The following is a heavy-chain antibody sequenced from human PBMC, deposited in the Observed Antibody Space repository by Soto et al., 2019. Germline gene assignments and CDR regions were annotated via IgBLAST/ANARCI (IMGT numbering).Heavy chain of an antibody. CDR3: ARAGGWFDX. Sequence: ILSLTCAVAGGSLSIGGYSWNWIRQPPGKALECIGYIYDNGNTYYNPSLKSRVTISVARSKNQFSLNLTSVTAADTAVYFCARAGGWFDXWGQVTRVTASX. CDR2: IYDNGNT. V-gene: IGHV4-30-2*01. J-gene: IGHJ5*02. CDR1: GGSLSIGGYS. D-gene: IGHD3-10*01.